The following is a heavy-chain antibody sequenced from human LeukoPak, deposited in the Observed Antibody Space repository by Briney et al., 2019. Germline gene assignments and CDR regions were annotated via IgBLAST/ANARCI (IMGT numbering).Heavy chain of an antibody. D-gene: IGHD5-24*01. J-gene: IGHJ4*02. CDR3: AKTPERTDVYRISPPFDF. V-gene: IGHV3-7*01. Sequence: GGSLLLSCAASGFTFSSYWMSWVRQAPGKGLEWVANIKQDGSEKYYVDSVKGRFTISRDNSKNTLYLQMNSLRGEDTAVYYCAKTPERTDVYRISPPFDFWGQGTLVTVSS. CDR1: GFTFSSYW. CDR2: IKQDGSEK.